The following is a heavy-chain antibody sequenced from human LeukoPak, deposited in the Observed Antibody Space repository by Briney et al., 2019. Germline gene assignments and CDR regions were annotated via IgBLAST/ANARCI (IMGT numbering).Heavy chain of an antibody. CDR2: ISYDGSNK. D-gene: IGHD6-13*01. J-gene: IGHJ3*02. V-gene: IGHV3-30-3*01. CDR1: GFTFSSYA. CDR3: AKDRRYSSSWTAFDI. Sequence: GRSLRLSCAVSGFTFSSYAMHWVRQAPGKGLEWVAVISYDGSNKYYADSVKGRFTISRDNSKNTLYLQMNSLRAEDTAVYYCAKDRRYSSSWTAFDIWGQGTMVTVSS.